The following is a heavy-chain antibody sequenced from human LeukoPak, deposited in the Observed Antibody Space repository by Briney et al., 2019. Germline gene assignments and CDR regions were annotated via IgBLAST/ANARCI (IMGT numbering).Heavy chain of an antibody. CDR1: GGSISSSSYY. D-gene: IGHD2/OR15-2a*01. CDR3: ARHKTYLSVFDS. Sequence: SETLSLTCTVSGGSISSSSYYWGWIRQPPGKGLEWIGYINYSGNTYYNPSLKSRVTISVDTSKNQFSLTLTSVTAADTAVYYCARHKTYLSVFDSWGQGTLVTVSS. V-gene: IGHV4-39*01. J-gene: IGHJ4*02. CDR2: INYSGNT.